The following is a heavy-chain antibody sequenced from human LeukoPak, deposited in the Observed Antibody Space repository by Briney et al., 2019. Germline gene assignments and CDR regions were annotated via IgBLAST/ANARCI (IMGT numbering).Heavy chain of an antibody. V-gene: IGHV3-30*02. CDR1: GFTFSSYG. CDR2: IRYGGSNK. D-gene: IGHD1-1*01. CDR3: AREDNPLWFDP. J-gene: IGHJ5*02. Sequence: GGSLRLSCAASGFTFSSYGMHWVRQAPGKGLEWVAFIRYGGSNKYYADSVKGRFTISRDNSKNTLYLQMNSLRAEDTALYYCAREDNPLWFDPWGQGTLVTVSS.